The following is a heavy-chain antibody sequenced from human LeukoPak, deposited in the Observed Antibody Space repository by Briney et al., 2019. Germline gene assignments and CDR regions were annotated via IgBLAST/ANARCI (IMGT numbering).Heavy chain of an antibody. J-gene: IGHJ6*03. CDR2: ICYTGST. V-gene: IGHV4-59*08. D-gene: IGHD3-10*01. CDR1: GGSISTYY. CDR3: ARSLWLTYYYYMDV. Sequence: PSETLSLTCSVSGGSISTYYWNWIRQSPGKGLEWIGYICYTGSTNYNASLKDRVSTSSDTSKNESSLRLSTVTAADTAVYYCARSLWLTYYYYMDVWGKGTTVIVSS.